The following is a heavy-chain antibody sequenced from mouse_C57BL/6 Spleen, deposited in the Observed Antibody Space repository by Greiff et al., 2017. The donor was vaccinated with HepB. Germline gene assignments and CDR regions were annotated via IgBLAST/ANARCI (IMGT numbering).Heavy chain of an antibody. Sequence: VQLQQPGAELVKPGASVKMSCKASGYTSTSYWITWVKQRPGQGLEWIGDIYPGSGSTNYNEKFKSKATLTVDTSSSTAYMQLSSLTSEDSAVYYCAREGNYYGSSSWYFDVWGTGTTVTVSS. CDR1: GYTSTSYW. V-gene: IGHV1-55*01. CDR2: IYPGSGST. D-gene: IGHD1-1*01. CDR3: AREGNYYGSSSWYFDV. J-gene: IGHJ1*03.